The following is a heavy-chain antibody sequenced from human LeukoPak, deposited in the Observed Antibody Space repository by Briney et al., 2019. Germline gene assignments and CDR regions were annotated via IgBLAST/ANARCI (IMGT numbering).Heavy chain of an antibody. CDR3: AKNKQWLFDY. CDR2: ISTTGGST. Sequence: GGSLRLSCAASGFTFSTYGMSWVRQAPGKGLEWVSSISTTGGSTQYADSVKGRFTIYRDNSKNTLYLQMNSLRAEDTAVYYCAKNKQWLFDYWGQGSLVTVSS. V-gene: IGHV3-23*01. J-gene: IGHJ4*02. CDR1: GFTFSTYG. D-gene: IGHD6-19*01.